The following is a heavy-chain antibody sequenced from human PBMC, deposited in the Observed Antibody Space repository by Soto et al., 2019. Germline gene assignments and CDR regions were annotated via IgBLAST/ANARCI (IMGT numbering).Heavy chain of an antibody. CDR3: ARQRVWFGELSQYYGMDV. D-gene: IGHD3-10*01. J-gene: IGHJ6*02. CDR2: IYPGDSDT. V-gene: IGHV5-51*01. CDR1: GYSFTSYW. Sequence: GESLKISCNGSGYSFTSYWIAWVRQMPGKGLEWRGIIYPGDSDTIYIPSFQGQVTISVDKYISTAYLQWSSLKASDTAIYYCARQRVWFGELSQYYGMDVWGQGTTVTVSS.